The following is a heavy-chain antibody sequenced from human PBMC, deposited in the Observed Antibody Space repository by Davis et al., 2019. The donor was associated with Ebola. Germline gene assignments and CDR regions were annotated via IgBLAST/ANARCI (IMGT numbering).Heavy chain of an antibody. Sequence: PSETLSLTCTVSGGSISRGGSYWTWIRHHPGKCLEWIGSIYYSGSTYYKPSLKSRVTISLDTSKNQFSLNLYSVTAADTAVYYCARDLRYDSSGYDYYFYMDVWGKGTTVTVSS. V-gene: IGHV4-31*03. D-gene: IGHD3-22*01. CDR3: ARDLRYDSSGYDYYFYMDV. CDR1: GGSISRGGSY. J-gene: IGHJ6*03. CDR2: IYYSGST.